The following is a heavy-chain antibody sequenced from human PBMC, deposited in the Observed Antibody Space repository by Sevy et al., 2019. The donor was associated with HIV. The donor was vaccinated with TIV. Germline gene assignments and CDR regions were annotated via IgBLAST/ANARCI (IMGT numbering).Heavy chain of an antibody. D-gene: IGHD3-16*01. CDR1: GFTFGKYG. Sequence: GGSLRLSCVASGFTFGKYGMHWVRQAPGKGLEWVAFIRYDGSTKYYRDSMRGRLIISRDNSKHTVDLQINTLRPDDTAVYYCAKDRDTIITFGFCESWGQGTLVTVSS. J-gene: IGHJ4*02. CDR3: AKDRDTIITFGFCES. CDR2: IRYDGSTK. V-gene: IGHV3-30*02.